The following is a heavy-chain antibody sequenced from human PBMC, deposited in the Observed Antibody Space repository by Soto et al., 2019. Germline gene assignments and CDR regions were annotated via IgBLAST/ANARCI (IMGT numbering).Heavy chain of an antibody. J-gene: IGHJ5*02. CDR1: GGSISSYY. CDR3: AREVDSSSWANWFDP. V-gene: IGHV4-59*01. D-gene: IGHD6-13*01. Sequence: SETLSLTCTVSGGSISSYYWSWIRQPPGKGLEWIGYIYYSGSTNYNPSLKSRVTISVDTSKNQFSLKLSSVTAADTAVYYCAREVDSSSWANWFDPWGQGTMVTVSS. CDR2: IYYSGST.